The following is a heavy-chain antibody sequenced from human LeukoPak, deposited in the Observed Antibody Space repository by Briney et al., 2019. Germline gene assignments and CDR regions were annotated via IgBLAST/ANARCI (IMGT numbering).Heavy chain of an antibody. D-gene: IGHD6-19*01. Sequence: ASVKVSCKASGYTFTSYAMHWVRQAPGQRLEWMGWINAGNGNTKYSQEFQGRVTITRDTSASTAYMELSSLRSEDMAVYYCARGHIAVAGTVFDYWGQGTLVTVSS. CDR3: ARGHIAVAGTVFDY. CDR2: INAGNGNT. V-gene: IGHV1-3*03. J-gene: IGHJ4*02. CDR1: GYTFTSYA.